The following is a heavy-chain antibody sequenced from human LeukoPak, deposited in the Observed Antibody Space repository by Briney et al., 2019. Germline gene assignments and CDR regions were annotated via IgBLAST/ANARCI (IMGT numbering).Heavy chain of an antibody. V-gene: IGHV3-23*01. CDR1: GFTFTNYA. J-gene: IGHJ3*02. CDR2: LSGNGASI. CDR3: AKSSSGWYGDAFDI. D-gene: IGHD6-19*01. Sequence: GGSLRLSCAASGFTFTNYAMSWVCRAPGKGLEWVSALSGNGASIYYADSVKGRFTISRDNSKNTLYLQMSSLRAEDTAVYYCAKSSSGWYGDAFDIWGQGTVVTVSS.